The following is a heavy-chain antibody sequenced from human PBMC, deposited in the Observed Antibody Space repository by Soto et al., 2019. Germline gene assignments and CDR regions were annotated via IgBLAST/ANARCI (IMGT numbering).Heavy chain of an antibody. Sequence: EVQLLESGGGLVQPGVSLRLSCAASGFTFSTDAMSWVRQAPGKGLEWVSSISNTGGGTFYADSVKGRFTISRDNSKNTLYLQMNSLGAEDTAVYYCSKRPSYDFGRWGQGTLVTVSS. D-gene: IGHD3-16*01. CDR1: GFTFSTDA. CDR2: ISNTGGGT. J-gene: IGHJ4*02. V-gene: IGHV3-23*01. CDR3: SKRPSYDFGR.